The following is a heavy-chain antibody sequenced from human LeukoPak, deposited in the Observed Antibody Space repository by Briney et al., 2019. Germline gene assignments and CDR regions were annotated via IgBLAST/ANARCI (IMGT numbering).Heavy chain of an antibody. CDR2: IYYSGST. J-gene: IGHJ6*02. V-gene: IGHV4-59*01. Sequence: PSETLSLACTVSGGSISSYYWSWIRQPPGKGLEWIGYIYYSGSTNYNPSLKSRVTISVDTSKNQFSLKLSSVTAADTAVYYCARGKKAAGTLNAGVMDVWGQGTTVTVSS. D-gene: IGHD6-13*01. CDR3: ARGKKAAGTLNAGVMDV. CDR1: GGSISSYY.